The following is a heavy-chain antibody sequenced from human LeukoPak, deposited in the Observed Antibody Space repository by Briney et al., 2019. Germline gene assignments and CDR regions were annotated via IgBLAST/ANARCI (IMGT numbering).Heavy chain of an antibody. V-gene: IGHV1-2*02. D-gene: IGHD3-22*01. Sequence: GASVKVSCKASGYTFTGYYMHWVRQAPGQGLEWMGWINPNSGGTNYAQKFQGRVTMTRDTSISTAYMELSRLRSDDTAVYYCARAPGYYYDSSGYYYSDYWGQGTLVTVSS. CDR2: INPNSGGT. CDR3: ARAPGYYYDSSGYYYSDY. CDR1: GYTFTGYY. J-gene: IGHJ4*02.